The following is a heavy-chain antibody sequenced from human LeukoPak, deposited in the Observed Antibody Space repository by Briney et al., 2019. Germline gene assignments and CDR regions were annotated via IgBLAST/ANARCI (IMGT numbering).Heavy chain of an antibody. D-gene: IGHD6-13*01. Sequence: GGSLRLSCAASGFTFSSYAMSWVRQAPGKGLEWVSAISGSGGSTYYADSVKGRFTISRDNSKNTLYLQMNSLRAEDTAVYYCAKDRGVAAGGMNYYYGMDVWGQGTMVTVSS. CDR1: GFTFSSYA. CDR3: AKDRGVAAGGMNYYYGMDV. CDR2: ISGSGGST. V-gene: IGHV3-23*01. J-gene: IGHJ6*02.